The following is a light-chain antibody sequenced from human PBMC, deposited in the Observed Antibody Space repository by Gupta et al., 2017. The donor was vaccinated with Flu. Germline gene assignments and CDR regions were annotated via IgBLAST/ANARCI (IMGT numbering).Light chain of an antibody. Sequence: VTPGEPASISCRSSQSRLHSNGYNYLDWYLQKPGQSPQLLIYLGSNRASGVPDRFSGSGSGTDFTLKISRVEAEDVGVYYCRQFLQTPFTFGHGTKVDIK. CDR1: QSRLHSNGYNY. CDR3: RQFLQTPFT. J-gene: IGKJ3*01. CDR2: LGS. V-gene: IGKV2-28*01.